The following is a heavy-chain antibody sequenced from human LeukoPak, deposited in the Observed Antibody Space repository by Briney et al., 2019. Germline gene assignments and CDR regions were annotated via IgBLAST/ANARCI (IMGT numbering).Heavy chain of an antibody. D-gene: IGHD2-15*01. J-gene: IGHJ1*01. Sequence: SVKVSCKASGGTFSSYAISWVRQAPGQGLXXXXXXXXXXGTANYVXKFQGRVTITADESTSTAYMELSSLRSEDTAVYYCAMLGYCSGGSCYQPAEYFQHWGQGTLVTVSS. CDR2: XXXXXGTA. CDR1: GGTFSSYA. V-gene: IGHV1-69*01. CDR3: AMLGYCSGGSCYQPAEYFQH.